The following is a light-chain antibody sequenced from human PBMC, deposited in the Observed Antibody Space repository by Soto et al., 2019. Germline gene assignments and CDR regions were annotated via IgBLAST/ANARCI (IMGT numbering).Light chain of an antibody. Sequence: QSVLTQPPSASGSFGQSVTISCTGTSSDVGGYNYVSWYQQHPGKAPKLMIYEVSERPSGVPDRFSGSKSGNTASLTVSGLQADDEADYYCSSYSGTNYHYVFGTVTKVTVL. V-gene: IGLV2-8*01. J-gene: IGLJ1*01. CDR3: SSYSGTNYHYV. CDR2: EVS. CDR1: SSDVGGYNY.